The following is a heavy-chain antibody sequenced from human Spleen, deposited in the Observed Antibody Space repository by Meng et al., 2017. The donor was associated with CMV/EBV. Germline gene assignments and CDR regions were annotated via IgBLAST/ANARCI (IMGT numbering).Heavy chain of an antibody. Sequence: GESLKISCAASGFTFSSYAMHWVRQAPGKGLEWVAVISYDGSNKYYADSVKGRFTISRDNAKNSLYLQMNSLRAEDTAVYYCARGDHLDYWGQGTLVTVSS. V-gene: IGHV3-30-3*01. CDR1: GFTFSSYA. J-gene: IGHJ4*02. D-gene: IGHD1-14*01. CDR3: ARGDHLDY. CDR2: ISYDGSNK.